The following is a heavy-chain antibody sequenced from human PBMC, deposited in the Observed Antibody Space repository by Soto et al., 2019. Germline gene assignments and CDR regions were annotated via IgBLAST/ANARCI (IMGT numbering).Heavy chain of an antibody. J-gene: IGHJ4*02. D-gene: IGHD6-19*01. CDR1: GYTFTSYA. Sequence: VKGLYKAPGYTFTSYAIHWVRQAPGQRLEWMGWINGGNGNTKYSQKFQGRVTITRDTSASTAYMELSSLRSEDTAVYYCARVSGWYHLDYWGQGTLVTVSS. V-gene: IGHV1-3*01. CDR2: INGGNGNT. CDR3: ARVSGWYHLDY.